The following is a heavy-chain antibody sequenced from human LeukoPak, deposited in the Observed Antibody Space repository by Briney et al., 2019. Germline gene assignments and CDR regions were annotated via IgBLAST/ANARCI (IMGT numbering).Heavy chain of an antibody. J-gene: IGHJ6*03. D-gene: IGHD3-3*01. CDR2: ISSSSSYI. V-gene: IGHV3-21*01. CDR1: GFTFSSYS. Sequence: PGGSLRLSCAASGFTFSSYSMNWVRQAPGKGLEWVSSISSSSSYIYYADSVKGRFTISRDNAKNSLYLQMNSLRAEDTAVYYCARDKDSTIFGVVVYYYYMDVWGKGTTVTVSS. CDR3: ARDKDSTIFGVVVYYYYMDV.